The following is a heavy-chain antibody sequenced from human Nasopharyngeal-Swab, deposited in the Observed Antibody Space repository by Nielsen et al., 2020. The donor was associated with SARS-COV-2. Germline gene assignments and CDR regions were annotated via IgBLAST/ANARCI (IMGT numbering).Heavy chain of an antibody. V-gene: IGHV3-23*01. J-gene: IGHJ4*02. CDR1: GFTFSSYA. CDR3: AKTFLIAPRTYDY. Sequence: GGSLSLSCAASGFTFSSYAMSWVRQAPGKGLEWVSAISGSGGSTYYADSVKGRFTISRDNSKNTLYLQMNSLRAEDTAVYYCAKTFLIAPRTYDYWGQATLVTVSS. D-gene: IGHD2/OR15-2a*01. CDR2: ISGSGGST.